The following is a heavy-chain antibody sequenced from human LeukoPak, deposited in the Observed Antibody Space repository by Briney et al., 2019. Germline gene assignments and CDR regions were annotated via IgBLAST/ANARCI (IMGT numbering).Heavy chain of an antibody. D-gene: IGHD1-26*01. Sequence: SETLSLTCTVSGGSIRSGGYYWSWIRQHPGQDLEWIGYIYYSGSTYYNPSLKSRLTISVDTSKNQFSLKLSSVTAADTAVYYCARDSRVGPTGRYYFDYWGQGTLVTVSS. V-gene: IGHV4-31*03. CDR2: IYYSGST. J-gene: IGHJ4*02. CDR1: GGSIRSGGYY. CDR3: ARDSRVGPTGRYYFDY.